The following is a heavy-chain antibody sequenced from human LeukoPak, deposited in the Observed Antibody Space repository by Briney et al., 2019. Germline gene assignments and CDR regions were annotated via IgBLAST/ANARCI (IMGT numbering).Heavy chain of an antibody. CDR3: AKDMRRRLTYYFDY. CDR1: GFTFSSYW. CDR2: IKQDGSEK. Sequence: GGSLRLSCAASGFTFSSYWMSWVRQAPGKGLEWVANIKQDGSEKYYVDSVKGRFTISRDNAKNSLYLQMNSLRAEDTALYYCAKDMRRRLTYYFDYWGQGTLVTVSS. J-gene: IGHJ4*02. D-gene: IGHD3-16*01. V-gene: IGHV3-7*03.